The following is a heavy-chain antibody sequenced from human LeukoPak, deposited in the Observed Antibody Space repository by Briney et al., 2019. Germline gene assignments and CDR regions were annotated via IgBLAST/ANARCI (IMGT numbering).Heavy chain of an antibody. Sequence: GGSLRLSCAASGFTLSSYGMHWVRQAPGKGLEWVAFISYDGSNKYYADSVKGRFTISRDNSKNTLYLQMNSLRAEDTAVYYCARLRASFTAHFEYRHFDYWGQGTLVTVSS. CDR1: GFTLSSYG. CDR3: ARLRASFTAHFEYRHFDY. D-gene: IGHD6-6*01. CDR2: ISYDGSNK. J-gene: IGHJ4*02. V-gene: IGHV3-30*03.